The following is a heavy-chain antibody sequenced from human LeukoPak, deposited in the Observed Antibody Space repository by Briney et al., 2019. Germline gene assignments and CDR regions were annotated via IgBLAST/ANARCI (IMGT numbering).Heavy chain of an antibody. CDR3: ARDTAATYYYYYYGMDV. V-gene: IGHV4-39*07. Sequence: ASETLSLTCTVSGGSISSSSYYWGWIRQPPGKGLEWIGSIYYSGSTYYNPSLKSRVTISVDTSKNQFSLKLSSVTAADTAVYYCARDTAATYYYYYYGMDVWGQGTTVTVSS. J-gene: IGHJ6*02. CDR1: GGSISSSSYY. CDR2: IYYSGST. D-gene: IGHD2-2*01.